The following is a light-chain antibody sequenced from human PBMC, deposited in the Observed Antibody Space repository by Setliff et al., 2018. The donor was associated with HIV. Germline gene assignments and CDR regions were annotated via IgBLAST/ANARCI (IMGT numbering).Light chain of an antibody. CDR1: NSDVGAYNL. V-gene: IGLV2-23*02. Sequence: QSALPQPASVSGSPGQSITISCTGTNSDVGAYNLVSWYQQHPGKGPKLLISEVTQRPSGVSDRFSASKSGNTASLTISGLQAEDEADYYFCSYARRSNSFYVFGTGTKVTV. J-gene: IGLJ1*01. CDR3: CSYARRSNSFYV. CDR2: EVT.